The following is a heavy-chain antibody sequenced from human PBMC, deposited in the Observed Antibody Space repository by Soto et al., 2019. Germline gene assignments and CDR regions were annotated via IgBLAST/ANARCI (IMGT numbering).Heavy chain of an antibody. CDR2: IDWDDDK. Sequence: SGPTLVNPTQTLTLTCTFSGFSLSTSGKCVSWIRQPPGKALEWLALIDWDDDKYYSTSLKTRLTISKDTSKNQVVLTMTNMDPVDTATYYCARTPSSSWFRGYYYYYGMDVWRQGTTVTVSS. J-gene: IGHJ6*02. CDR3: ARTPSSSWFRGYYYYYGMDV. D-gene: IGHD6-13*01. CDR1: GFSLSTSGKC. V-gene: IGHV2-70*01.